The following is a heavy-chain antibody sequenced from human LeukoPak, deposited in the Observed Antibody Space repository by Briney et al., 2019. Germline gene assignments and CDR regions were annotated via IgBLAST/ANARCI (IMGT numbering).Heavy chain of an antibody. CDR1: GFSFSSYG. CDR2: IPYDGRNE. J-gene: IGHJ6*03. V-gene: IGHV3-30*02. Sequence: GGSLRLSCAGSGFSFSSYGMHWVRQAPGKGLEWVAVIPYDGRNEDYADSVKGRFTTYRDNFKNTLYLQMNSLRAEDTALYYCAKDWGNYFDSSGTYLMSSYMDVWGKGTTVTVSS. D-gene: IGHD3-22*01. CDR3: AKDWGNYFDSSGTYLMSSYMDV.